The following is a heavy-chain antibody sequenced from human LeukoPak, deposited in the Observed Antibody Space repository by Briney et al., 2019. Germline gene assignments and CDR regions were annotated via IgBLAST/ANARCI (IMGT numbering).Heavy chain of an antibody. CDR2: IYTSGST. CDR3: ARSVIGSSVFPFDY. V-gene: IGHV4-4*07. Sequence: SETLSLTCTASGGSIGSYYWTWIRQPAGKGLEWIGHIYTSGSTTYNPSLKSRVTISVDKSKKQFSLKLSSVTAADTAIYYCARSVIGSSVFPFDYWGQGTLVTVSS. J-gene: IGHJ4*02. CDR1: GGSIGSYY. D-gene: IGHD3-10*01.